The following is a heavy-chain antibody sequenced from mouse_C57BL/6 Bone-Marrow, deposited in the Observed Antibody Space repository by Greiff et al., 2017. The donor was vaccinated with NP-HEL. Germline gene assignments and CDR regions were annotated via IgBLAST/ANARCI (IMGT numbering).Heavy chain of an antibody. D-gene: IGHD2-4*01. Sequence: QVQLKESGAELVRPGASVKLSCKASGYTFTDYYINWVKQRPGQGLEWIARIYPGSGNTYYNEKFKGKGTLTAEKSSSTAYMQLSSLTSEDSAVYLCARERYYDDGGCYFDYWGQGTTLTVSS. V-gene: IGHV1-76*01. CDR1: GYTFTDYY. J-gene: IGHJ2*01. CDR3: ARERYYDDGGCYFDY. CDR2: IYPGSGNT.